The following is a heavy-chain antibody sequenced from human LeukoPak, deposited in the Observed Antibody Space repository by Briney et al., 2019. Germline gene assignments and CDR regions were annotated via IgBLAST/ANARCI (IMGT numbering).Heavy chain of an antibody. CDR1: AFTFSDYY. Sequence: PGGSLRLSCAASAFTFSDYYMSWIRQAPGKGLEWVGRSRNKANSYTTEYVASVKGRFSLSRDDSKNSLYLQMNSLRAEDTAVYYCARDPEAAAVFDYWGQGTLVTVSS. CDR3: ARDPEAAAVFDY. J-gene: IGHJ4*02. V-gene: IGHV3-72*01. D-gene: IGHD6-13*01. CDR2: SRNKANSYTT.